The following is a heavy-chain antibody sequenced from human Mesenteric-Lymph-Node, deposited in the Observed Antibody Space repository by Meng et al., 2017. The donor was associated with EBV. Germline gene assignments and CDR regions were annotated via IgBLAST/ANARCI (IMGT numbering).Heavy chain of an antibody. V-gene: IGHV4-30-4*01. J-gene: IGHJ4*02. CDR1: GGSISSGDYY. D-gene: IGHD3-22*01. CDR3: ARTHFYDSSNYGFDY. CDR2: ISYSGST. Sequence: QVRRQESGPGLVKPSQTLSLTCTVSGGSISSGDYYWSWIRQPPGKGLEWIGYISYSGSTYYNPSLKSRVTISVDTSKNQFSLKLSSVTAADTAVYYCARTHFYDSSNYGFDYWGQGTLVTVSS.